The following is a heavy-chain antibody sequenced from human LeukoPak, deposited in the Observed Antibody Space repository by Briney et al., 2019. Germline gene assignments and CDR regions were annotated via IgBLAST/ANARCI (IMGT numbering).Heavy chain of an antibody. CDR3: ARDRIAVAGPYYYYYYMDV. J-gene: IGHJ6*03. Sequence: ASVKVSCKASGYTFTGYYMHWVRQAPGQGLGWMGWINPNSGGTNYAQKFQGRVTMTRDTSISTAYMELSRLRSDDTAVYYCARDRIAVAGPYYYYYYMDVWGKGTTVTISS. V-gene: IGHV1-2*02. CDR1: GYTFTGYY. D-gene: IGHD6-19*01. CDR2: INPNSGGT.